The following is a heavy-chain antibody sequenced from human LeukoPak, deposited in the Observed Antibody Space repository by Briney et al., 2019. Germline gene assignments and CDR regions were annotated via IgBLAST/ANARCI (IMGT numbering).Heavy chain of an antibody. D-gene: IGHD3-3*01. CDR2: IYYSGST. V-gene: IGHV4-61*05. Sequence: PSETLSLTCTVSGGSISSSSYYWGWIRQPPGKGLEWIGYIYYSGSTNYNPSLKSRVTISVDTSKNQFSLKLSSVTAADTAVYYCARHAYYDFWSGYLYYFDYWGQGTLVTVSS. J-gene: IGHJ4*02. CDR1: GGSISSSSYY. CDR3: ARHAYYDFWSGYLYYFDY.